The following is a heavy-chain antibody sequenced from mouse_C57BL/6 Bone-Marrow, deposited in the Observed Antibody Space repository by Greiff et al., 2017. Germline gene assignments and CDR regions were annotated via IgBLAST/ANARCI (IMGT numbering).Heavy chain of an antibody. J-gene: IGHJ4*01. CDR2: IWSGGST. CDR1: GFSLTSYG. Sequence: VQLQESGPGLVQPSQSLSITCTVSGFSLTSYGVHWVRQSPGKGLEWLGVIWSGGSTDYNAAFISRLSISKDNSTSQVFFKMNSLQAYDTAIYYCASITTVAPYYYAMDYWGQGTSVTVSS. CDR3: ASITTVAPYYYAMDY. V-gene: IGHV2-2*01. D-gene: IGHD1-1*01.